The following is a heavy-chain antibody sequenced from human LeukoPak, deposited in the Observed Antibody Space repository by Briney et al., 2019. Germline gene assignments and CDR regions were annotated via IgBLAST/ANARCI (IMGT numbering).Heavy chain of an antibody. Sequence: PGGALRLSCSASGFTFSSYVMHWVRQAPGKGLEYVSAISSNGGSTYYADSVKGRFTISRDNFKNTLYLQMSRLRAEDTAVYYCVSSIVGATHAFDIWGQGKMVTVSS. CDR2: ISSNGGST. D-gene: IGHD1-26*01. CDR3: VSSIVGATHAFDI. J-gene: IGHJ3*02. CDR1: GFTFSSYV. V-gene: IGHV3-64D*09.